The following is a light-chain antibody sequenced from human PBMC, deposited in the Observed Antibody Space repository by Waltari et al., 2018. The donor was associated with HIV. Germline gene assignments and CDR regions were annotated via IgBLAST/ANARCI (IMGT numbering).Light chain of an antibody. CDR1: QNMRRN. CDR2: AAS. Sequence: DIHITNSPSSLSACIGDTVPFTSRSRQNMRRNLNWYEQKPGKAPRLLLYAASSWQIGVPVRFSGSGSGTDFTLTISSLQPEDFVNYHCEQSYNSPRTFGQGIKVEIK. CDR3: EQSYNSPRT. V-gene: IGKV1-39*01. J-gene: IGKJ1*01.